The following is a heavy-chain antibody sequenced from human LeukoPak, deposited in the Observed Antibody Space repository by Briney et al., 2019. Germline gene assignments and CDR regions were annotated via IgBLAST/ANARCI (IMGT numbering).Heavy chain of an antibody. J-gene: IGHJ5*02. CDR1: GYTFTSYG. D-gene: IGHD6-6*01. Sequence: ASVKVSCKASGYTFTSYGISWVRQAPGQGLEWMGWINAYNGNTNYAQKLQGRVTMTTDTSTRTAYMELRSLRSDHTAVYYCARDLGSSATSTNWFDGWGEGTLVSVSS. CDR2: INAYNGNT. CDR3: ARDLGSSATSTNWFDG. V-gene: IGHV1-18*01.